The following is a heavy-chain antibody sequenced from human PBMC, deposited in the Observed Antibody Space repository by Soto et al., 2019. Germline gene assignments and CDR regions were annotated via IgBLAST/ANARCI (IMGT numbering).Heavy chain of an antibody. V-gene: IGHV4-59*01. CDR1: GGSISSYY. CDR3: AGSSSSYYYYGMDV. D-gene: IGHD6-6*01. J-gene: IGHJ6*02. CDR2: IYYSGST. Sequence: ASETLSLTCTVSGGSISSYYWSWIRQPPGKGLEWIGYIYYSGSTNYNPSLKSRVTISVDTSKNQFSLKLSSVTAADTAVYYCAGSSSSYYYYGMDVWGQGTTVTVSS.